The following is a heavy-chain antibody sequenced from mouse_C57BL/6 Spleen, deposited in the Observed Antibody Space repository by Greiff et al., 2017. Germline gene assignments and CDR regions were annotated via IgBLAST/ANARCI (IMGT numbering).Heavy chain of an antibody. CDR1: GYTFTDYN. D-gene: IGHD3-2*02. Sequence: EVQLQQSGPELVKPGASVKIPCKASGYTFTDYNMDWVKQSHGRSLEWIGDINPNNGGTIYNQKFKSKATLTVDKSSSTAYMELRSLTSEDTAVYYCARSRAAQATPFAYWGQGTLVTVSA. V-gene: IGHV1-18*01. CDR2: INPNNGGT. J-gene: IGHJ3*01. CDR3: ARSRAAQATPFAY.